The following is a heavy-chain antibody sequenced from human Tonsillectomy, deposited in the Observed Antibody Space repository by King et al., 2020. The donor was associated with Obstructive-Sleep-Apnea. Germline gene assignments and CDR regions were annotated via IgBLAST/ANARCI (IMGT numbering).Heavy chain of an antibody. CDR3: ASGYYYESSGYWGPFDY. Sequence: VQLVESGAEVKKPGSSVKVSCEASGGTFSNYAISWVRQAPGQGLEWMGGIIPIFGTANYAQKFQGRVTITADESTSTGYMELSSLRSEVTAVYYCASGYYYESSGYWGPFDYWGQGTLVTVSS. D-gene: IGHD3-22*01. J-gene: IGHJ4*02. CDR1: GGTFSNYA. CDR2: IIPIFGTA. V-gene: IGHV1-69*01.